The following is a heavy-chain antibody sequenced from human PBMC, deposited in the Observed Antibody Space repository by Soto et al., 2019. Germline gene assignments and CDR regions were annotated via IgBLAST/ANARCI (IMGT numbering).Heavy chain of an antibody. V-gene: IGHV4-30-2*01. Sequence: TQSLTCTVSGGNIRSGGYSWSWIRQPPGKGLEWIGYIYHSGSTNYNTSLKSRVTISVDKSKNQFSLKVTSVTAADTAVYYCARVSGSYYYGMDVWGQGTTVTVSS. CDR3: ARVSGSYYYGMDV. J-gene: IGHJ6*02. CDR1: GGNIRSGGYS. CDR2: IYHSGST.